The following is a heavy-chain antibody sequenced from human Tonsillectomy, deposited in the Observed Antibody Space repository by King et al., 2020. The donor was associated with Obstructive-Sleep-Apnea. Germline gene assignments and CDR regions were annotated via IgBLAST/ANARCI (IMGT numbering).Heavy chain of an antibody. V-gene: IGHV3-30*04. CDR3: ARDGECGGDCYFSGGFDT. Sequence: VQLVESGGGVVQPGRSLRLSCAASGFTFSSYAMHWVRQAPGKGLEWVAVISYDGSNKYYADSVKGRFTISRDNSKNTLYLQMNSLRAEDTAVYYCARDGECGGDCYFSGGFDTWGQGTLVTVSS. D-gene: IGHD2-21*02. J-gene: IGHJ5*02. CDR2: ISYDGSNK. CDR1: GFTFSSYA.